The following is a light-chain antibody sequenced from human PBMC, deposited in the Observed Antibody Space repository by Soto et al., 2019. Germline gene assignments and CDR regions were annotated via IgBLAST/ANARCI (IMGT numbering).Light chain of an antibody. CDR2: AVT. CDR1: SSDIGSYDY. CDR3: FSYTPSDTVI. J-gene: IGLJ2*01. V-gene: IGLV2-14*01. Sequence: QSALTQAASVSGSPGQSITISCTGTSSDIGSYDYVSWYQQRPGEVPKVLIYAVTYRLSGVSYRFSGSKSGNTASLTISGLQPEDEGVYYCFSYTPSDTVIFGGGTKVTVL.